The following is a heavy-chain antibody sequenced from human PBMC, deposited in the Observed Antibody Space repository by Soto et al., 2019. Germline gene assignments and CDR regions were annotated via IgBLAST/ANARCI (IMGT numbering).Heavy chain of an antibody. J-gene: IGHJ5*02. Sequence: SETLSLTCAVYGGSFSGYYWSWIRQPPGKGLEWIGEINHSGSTNYNPSLKSRVTISVDTSKNQFSLKLSSVTAADTAVYFCARDQYYYGSGSYLVGIENWFDPWGQGTLVTVSS. CDR1: GGSFSGYY. V-gene: IGHV4-34*01. CDR2: INHSGST. CDR3: ARDQYYYGSGSYLVGIENWFDP. D-gene: IGHD3-10*01.